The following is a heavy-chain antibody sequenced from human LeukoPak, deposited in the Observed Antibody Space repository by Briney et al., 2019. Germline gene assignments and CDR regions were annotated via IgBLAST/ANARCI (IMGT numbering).Heavy chain of an antibody. J-gene: IGHJ4*02. CDR3: ARALGGSYGYYFDY. CDR2: IIPIFGIA. Sequence: GASVKVSCTASGGTFSSYAISWVRQAPGQGLEWMGRIIPIFGIANYAQKFQGRVTITADKSTSTAYMELSSLRSEDTAVYYCARALGGSYGYYFDYWGQGTLVTVSS. V-gene: IGHV1-69*04. CDR1: GGTFSSYA. D-gene: IGHD1-26*01.